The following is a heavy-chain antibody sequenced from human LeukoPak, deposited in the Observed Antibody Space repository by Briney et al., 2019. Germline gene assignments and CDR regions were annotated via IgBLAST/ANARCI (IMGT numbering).Heavy chain of an antibody. CDR1: GYTFTSYD. Sequence: ASVKVSCKASGYTFTSYDINWVRQATGQGLEWMGWMNPNSGNTGCAQKVQGRVTMTRNTSISTAYMDLSSLRSEDTAVYYCARGSSSWNDAFDIWGQGTMVIVSS. V-gene: IGHV1-8*01. CDR2: MNPNSGNT. J-gene: IGHJ3*02. CDR3: ARGSSSWNDAFDI. D-gene: IGHD6-13*01.